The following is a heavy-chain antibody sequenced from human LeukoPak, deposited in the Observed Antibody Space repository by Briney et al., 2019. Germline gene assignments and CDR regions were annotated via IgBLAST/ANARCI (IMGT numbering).Heavy chain of an antibody. D-gene: IGHD3-22*01. CDR3: ARATGYYYDSSGYRFPGDFGY. CDR1: GYTFTSYD. Sequence: GASVKVSCKASGYTFTSYDINWVRQATGQGLEWMGWMNPNSGNTGYAQKFQGRVTMTRDTSISTAYMELSSLRSEDTAVYYCARATGYYYDSSGYRFPGDFGYWGQGTLVTVSS. CDR2: MNPNSGNT. V-gene: IGHV1-8*01. J-gene: IGHJ4*02.